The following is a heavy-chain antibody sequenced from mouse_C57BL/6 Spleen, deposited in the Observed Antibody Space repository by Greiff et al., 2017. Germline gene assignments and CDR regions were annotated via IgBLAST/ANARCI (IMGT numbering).Heavy chain of an antibody. CDR1: GFTFSSYA. Sequence: EVMLVESGEGLVKPGGSLKLSCAASGFTFSSYAMSWVRQTPEKRLEWVAYISSGGDYIYYADTVKGRFTISRDNARNTLYLQMSSLKSEDTAMYYCTRDPRDYAMDYWGQGTSVTVSS. J-gene: IGHJ4*01. V-gene: IGHV5-9-1*02. CDR3: TRDPRDYAMDY. CDR2: ISSGGDYI.